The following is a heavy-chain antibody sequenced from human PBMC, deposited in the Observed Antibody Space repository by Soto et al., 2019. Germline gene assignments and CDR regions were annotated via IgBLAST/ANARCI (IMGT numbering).Heavy chain of an antibody. J-gene: IGHJ4*02. Sequence: QLVQSGSEVKKPGSSVKVSCQDSGGTFSGYVVTWVRQAPGQGLEWMGEFVPLFGTTNYAQRVSGRITITAEESTSTAYNELRTPRSDDTAVYYCATHGLGVSSPPHFDNWGQGTLVTVSS. CDR2: FVPLFGTT. CDR1: GGTFSGYV. CDR3: ATHGLGVSSPPHFDN. V-gene: IGHV1-69*01.